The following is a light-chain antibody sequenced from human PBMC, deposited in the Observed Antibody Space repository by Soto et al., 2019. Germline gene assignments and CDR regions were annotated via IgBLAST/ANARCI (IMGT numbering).Light chain of an antibody. CDR2: AAS. Sequence: AIQWTQSPSSLSASVGDRVTITCRASQGIGSYLGWYQQKPGKAPKLLIYAASRLESGVPSRFSGSGSGAEFTLTITSLRPEDSATYYCLQNHNYPRTFGQGTKVDIK. CDR3: LQNHNYPRT. CDR1: QGIGSY. V-gene: IGKV1-6*01. J-gene: IGKJ1*01.